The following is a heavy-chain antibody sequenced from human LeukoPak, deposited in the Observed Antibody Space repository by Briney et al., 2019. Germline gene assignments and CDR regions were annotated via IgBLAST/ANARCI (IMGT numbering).Heavy chain of an antibody. V-gene: IGHV4-4*07. CDR2: IYHSGSA. D-gene: IGHD6-13*01. J-gene: IGHJ5*02. CDR3: ARGDGVASASGGVDP. Sequence: SETLSLTCAVSGGSINNYYWSWIRQPAGQGLEWLGRIYHSGSADVTPSLKSRATISADRSKNQFSLKLSSVTAADTAVYYCARGDGVASASGGVDPWGQGTLVTVTS. CDR1: GGSINNYY.